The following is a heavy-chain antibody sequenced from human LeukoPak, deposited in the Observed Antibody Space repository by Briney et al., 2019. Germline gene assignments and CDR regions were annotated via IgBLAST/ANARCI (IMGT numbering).Heavy chain of an antibody. D-gene: IGHD6-19*01. CDR1: GFTFSSYW. CDR3: AREDGSGWAFDY. CDR2: IKQDGSEK. V-gene: IGHV3-7*01. J-gene: IGHJ4*02. Sequence: GGSLRLSCAASGFTFSSYWMSWVRQAPGKGLEWVANIKQDGSEKYYVDSVKGRFTISRDNVKNSLYLQMNSLRAEDTAEYYCAREDGSGWAFDYWGQGTLVTVSS.